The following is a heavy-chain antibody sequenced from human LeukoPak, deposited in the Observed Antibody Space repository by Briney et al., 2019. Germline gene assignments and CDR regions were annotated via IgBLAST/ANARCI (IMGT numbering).Heavy chain of an antibody. Sequence: GGSLRLSCAASGFTFSSFAMSWVRQAPGKGLEWVSGISGSGVSTYYVDSFRGRFTIPRDNSGSTLYLQMDRLRAEDTAVYYCAKSLYTLAGSPHYWGQGTLVIVSS. CDR1: GFTFSSFA. J-gene: IGHJ4*02. V-gene: IGHV3-23*01. CDR3: AKSLYTLAGSPHY. CDR2: ISGSGVST. D-gene: IGHD2-2*02.